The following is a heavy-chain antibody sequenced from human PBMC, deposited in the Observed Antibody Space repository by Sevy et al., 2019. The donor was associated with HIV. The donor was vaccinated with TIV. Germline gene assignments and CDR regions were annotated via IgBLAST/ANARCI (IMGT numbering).Heavy chain of an antibody. D-gene: IGHD6-13*01. Sequence: GGSLRLSCAASGFTFSNAWMSWVRQAPGKGLEWVGHIKGKIYDGTIDYAAPVKGRFSISRDDSKNTLYLQMNSPKTEDTAVYYCTTASWSQEDYYNYWGQGTLVTVSS. CDR3: TTASWSQEDYYNY. J-gene: IGHJ4*02. V-gene: IGHV3-15*01. CDR2: IKGKIYDGTI. CDR1: GFTFSNAW.